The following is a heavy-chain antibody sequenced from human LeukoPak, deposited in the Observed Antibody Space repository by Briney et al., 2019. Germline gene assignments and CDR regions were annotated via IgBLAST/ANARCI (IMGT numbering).Heavy chain of an antibody. CDR3: ANEGAVAGTFDI. Sequence: PGRSLRLSCAASGFTFDDYAMHWVRQAPGKGLEWVSGISWNSGSIGYADSVKGRFTISRDNAKNSLYLQMNSLRAEDTALYYCANEGAVAGTFDIWGQGTMVTVSS. V-gene: IGHV3-9*01. J-gene: IGHJ3*02. CDR2: ISWNSGSI. CDR1: GFTFDDYA. D-gene: IGHD6-19*01.